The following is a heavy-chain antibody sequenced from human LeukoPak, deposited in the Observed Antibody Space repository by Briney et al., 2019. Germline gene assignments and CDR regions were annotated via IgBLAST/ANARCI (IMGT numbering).Heavy chain of an antibody. J-gene: IGHJ4*02. V-gene: IGHV5-51*01. CDR3: ARLGSGYHSELDY. Sequence: GESLKISCKGSGYSFTNYWIGWVRQMPGKGLEWMGIIYPGDSDTRYSPSFQGQVTISADKSISTAFLQWSSLKASDIAMYYCARLGSGYHSELDYWGQGTLVTVSS. CDR2: IYPGDSDT. CDR1: GYSFTNYW. D-gene: IGHD3-22*01.